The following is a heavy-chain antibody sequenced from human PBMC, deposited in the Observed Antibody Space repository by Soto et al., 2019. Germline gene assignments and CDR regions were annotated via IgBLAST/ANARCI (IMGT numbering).Heavy chain of an antibody. D-gene: IGHD6-6*01. CDR2: INAGNGNT. Sequence: GASVKVACKASGYTFTSYAMHWVRQAPGQRLEWMGWINAGNGNTKYSQKFQGRVTITRDTSASTAYMELSSLRSEDTAVYYCARSIAARPWALNDWGQGTLVTVSS. CDR1: GYTFTSYA. J-gene: IGHJ4*02. CDR3: ARSIAARPWALND. V-gene: IGHV1-3*01.